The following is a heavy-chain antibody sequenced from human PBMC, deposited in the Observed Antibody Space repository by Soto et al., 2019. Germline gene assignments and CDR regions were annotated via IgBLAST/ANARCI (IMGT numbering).Heavy chain of an antibody. V-gene: IGHV3-21*01. CDR3: ARDTLIEQTRAPITMIVVPFDY. Sequence: GGSLRLSCAASGFTFSSYSMNWVRQAPGKGLEWVSSISSSSSYIYYADSVKGRFTISRDNAENSLYLQMNSLRAEDTAVYYCARDTLIEQTRAPITMIVVPFDYWGQGTLVTVSS. D-gene: IGHD3-22*01. CDR1: GFTFSSYS. J-gene: IGHJ4*02. CDR2: ISSSSSYI.